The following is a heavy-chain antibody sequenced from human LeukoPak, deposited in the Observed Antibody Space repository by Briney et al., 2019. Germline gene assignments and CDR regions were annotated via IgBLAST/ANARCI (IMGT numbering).Heavy chain of an antibody. D-gene: IGHD6-13*01. CDR2: INYSGST. CDR1: GGSISSYY. CDR3: ARDYPIGSSWGGNWFDP. Sequence: PSETLSLTCTVSGGSISSYYWSWIRQPPGKGLEWIGYINYSGSTNYNPSLKSRVTISVDTSKNQFSLKLSSVTAADTAVYYCARDYPIGSSWGGNWFDPWGQGTLVTVSS. V-gene: IGHV4-59*01. J-gene: IGHJ5*02.